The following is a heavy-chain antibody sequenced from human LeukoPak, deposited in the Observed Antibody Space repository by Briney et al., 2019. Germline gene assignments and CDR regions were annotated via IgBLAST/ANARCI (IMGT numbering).Heavy chain of an antibody. V-gene: IGHV1-18*01. Sequence: GASXKVSCKASGYTFTSYGISWVRQAPGQGVEWMGWISAYNGNTNYAQKLQGRVTMTTDTSTSTAYMELRSLRSDDTAVYYCARELYYYDSSGYSNWFDPWGQGTLVTVSS. D-gene: IGHD3-22*01. J-gene: IGHJ5*02. CDR3: ARELYYYDSSGYSNWFDP. CDR2: ISAYNGNT. CDR1: GYTFTSYG.